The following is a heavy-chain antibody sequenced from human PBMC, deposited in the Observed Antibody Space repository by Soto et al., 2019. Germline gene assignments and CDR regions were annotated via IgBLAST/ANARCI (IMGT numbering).Heavy chain of an antibody. CDR2: IKQDGSEK. J-gene: IGHJ4*02. D-gene: IGHD6-13*01. CDR3: ASSYSSSWSGIDS. Sequence: GGSLRLSCAASGFTFSSYWMSWVRQAPGKGLEWVANIKQDGSEKYYVDSVKGRFTISRDNAKNSLYLQMNSLRAEDTAVYYCASSYSSSWSGIDSWGQGTLVTVSS. V-gene: IGHV3-7*03. CDR1: GFTFSSYW.